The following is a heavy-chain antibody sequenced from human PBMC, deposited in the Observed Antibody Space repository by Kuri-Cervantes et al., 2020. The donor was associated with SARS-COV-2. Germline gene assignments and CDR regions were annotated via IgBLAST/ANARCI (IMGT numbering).Heavy chain of an antibody. J-gene: IGHJ6*02. CDR2: IYHSGST. D-gene: IGHD3-3*01. V-gene: IGHV4-38-2*01. CDR3: ASASITIFGVVTRYGMDV. CDR1: GYSISSGYY. Sequence: SETLSLTCAVSGYSISSGYYWGWIRQPPGKGLEWIGSIYHSGSTYYTPSLRSRAIVSVDTSKNQFSLKLTSVTAADTAVYYCASASITIFGVVTRYGMDVWGQGTTVTVSS.